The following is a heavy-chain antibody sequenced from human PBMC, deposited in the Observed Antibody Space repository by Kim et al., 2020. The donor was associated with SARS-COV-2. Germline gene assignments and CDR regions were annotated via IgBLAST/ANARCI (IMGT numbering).Heavy chain of an antibody. J-gene: IGHJ3*02. V-gene: IGHV4-59*01. CDR2: IYYSGST. CDR3: ARDYAFDI. Sequence: SETLSLTCTVSGGSISSYYWSWIRQPPGKGLEWIGYIYYSGSTNYNPSLKSRVTISVDTSKNQFSLKLSSVTAADTAVYYCARDYAFDIWGQGTMVTVSS. CDR1: GGSISSYY.